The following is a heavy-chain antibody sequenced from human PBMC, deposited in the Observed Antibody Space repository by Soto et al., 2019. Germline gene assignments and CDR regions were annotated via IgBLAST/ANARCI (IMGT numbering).Heavy chain of an antibody. CDR1: GGTFSSYA. Sequence: QVQLVQSGAEVKKPGSSVKVSCKASGGTFSSYAISWVRQAPGQGLEWMGGIIPIFGTANYAQKFQGRVTITADESTSTAYMELSSLRSEDTAVYYGARGGCSSTSCSKHYFDYWGQGTLVTVSS. CDR3: ARGGCSSTSCSKHYFDY. J-gene: IGHJ4*02. D-gene: IGHD2-2*01. V-gene: IGHV1-69*01. CDR2: IIPIFGTA.